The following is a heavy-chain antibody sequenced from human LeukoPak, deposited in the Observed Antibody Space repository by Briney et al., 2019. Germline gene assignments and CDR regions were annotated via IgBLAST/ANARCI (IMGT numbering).Heavy chain of an antibody. CDR2: IYSSGSRT. V-gene: IGHV3-48*03. D-gene: IGHD4-17*01. CDR3: ARGAYGDYGRGY. CDR1: GFTFSSYE. Sequence: PGGYLRLSCAASGFTFSSYEMNWVRQAPGKGLEWVSYIYSSGSRTYYADSVKGRFTISRDNAKNSLYLQMNSLTAEDTAVYYCARGAYGDYGRGYWGQGTLVTVSS. J-gene: IGHJ4*02.